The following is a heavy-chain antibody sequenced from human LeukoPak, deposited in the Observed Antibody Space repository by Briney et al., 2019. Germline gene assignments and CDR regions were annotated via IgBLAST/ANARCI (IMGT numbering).Heavy chain of an antibody. CDR2: INQDEGEK. V-gene: IGHV3-7*05. J-gene: IGHJ5*02. CDR3: ARGTYYYDT. Sequence: GGSLRLSCAASGFTFSTYWMTWVRQAPGEGLEWVAKINQDEGEKHYVDSVKGRFTISRDNAKNSLYLQMSSLRAEDTAVYYCARGTYYYDTWGQGTLVTVYS. D-gene: IGHD3-22*01. CDR1: GFTFSTYW.